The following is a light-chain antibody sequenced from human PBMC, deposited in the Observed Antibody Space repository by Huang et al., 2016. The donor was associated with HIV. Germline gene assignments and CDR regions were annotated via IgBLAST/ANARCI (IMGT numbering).Light chain of an antibody. V-gene: IGKV3-15*01. CDR3: QQYDSWPPYI. Sequence: EIVMTQSPATLSVSPGESATLSCRASQNVDRKLAWYQHKPGQAPRLLISGASSRATDVPARFSGSGSGTEFTLTISNLQSEDFAVDYCQQYDSWPPYIFGQGTKVEIK. CDR1: QNVDRK. CDR2: GAS. J-gene: IGKJ2*01.